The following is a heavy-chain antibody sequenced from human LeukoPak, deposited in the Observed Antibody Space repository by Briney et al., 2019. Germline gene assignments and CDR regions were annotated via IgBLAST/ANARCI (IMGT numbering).Heavy chain of an antibody. J-gene: IGHJ4*02. Sequence: RASVKVSCKASGYTFRNYAMHWVRQAPGQRLEWMGWINTGNGNAKYPQKFQDRVTITRDTSASTVYMELSSLRSEDTAVYYCARVLLGSVCPTFDYWGQGTLVTVSS. V-gene: IGHV1-3*04. CDR3: ARVLLGSVCPTFDY. CDR2: INTGNGNA. CDR1: GYTFRNYA. D-gene: IGHD3-10*01.